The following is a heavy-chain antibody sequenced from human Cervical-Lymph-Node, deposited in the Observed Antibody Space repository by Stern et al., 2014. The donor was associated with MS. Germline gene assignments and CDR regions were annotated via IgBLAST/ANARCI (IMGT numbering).Heavy chain of an antibody. CDR2: IKEDGSEK. CDR1: GFPFTRYR. V-gene: IGHV3-7*01. Sequence: EVQLVESGGGLVQPGGSLRLSCAASGFPFTRYRMTWVRQAPGKGLEWVANIKEDGSEKYYVDSVKGRFTISRDNTKHPLYLQMNSLRPDDTAVYYCARVGYDVLTGPQHFLDYWGQGTLVTVSS. J-gene: IGHJ4*02. CDR3: ARVGYDVLTGPQHFLDY. D-gene: IGHD3-9*01.